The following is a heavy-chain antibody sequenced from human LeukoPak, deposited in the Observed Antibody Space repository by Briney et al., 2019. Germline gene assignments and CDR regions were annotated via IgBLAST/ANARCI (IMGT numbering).Heavy chain of an antibody. J-gene: IGHJ6*03. CDR3: ARGSGMVRGVITSYYYYYMDV. CDR1: GGSFSGYY. CDR2: IHQSGST. Sequence: KASETLSLTCAVYGGSFSGYYWSWIRQPPGKGLEWIGGIHQSGSTNFNPSLKSRVSISADSSKNQFSLKLSSVTAADTAVYYCARGSGMVRGVITSYYYYYMDVWGKGTTVTVSS. V-gene: IGHV4-34*01. D-gene: IGHD3-10*01.